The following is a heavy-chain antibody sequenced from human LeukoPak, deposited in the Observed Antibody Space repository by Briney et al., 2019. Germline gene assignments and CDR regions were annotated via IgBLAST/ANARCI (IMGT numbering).Heavy chain of an antibody. D-gene: IGHD4-17*01. CDR3: AKDPDGDKPFDY. CDR2: IRYDGSNK. V-gene: IGHV3-30*02. Sequence: GGSLRLSCAGSGFTFSSYGMHWVRQAPGKGLEWVAFIRYDGSNKYYADSVKGRFTISRDNSKNTLYLQMNSLRAEDTAVYYCAKDPDGDKPFDYWGQGTLVTVSS. CDR1: GFTFSSYG. J-gene: IGHJ4*02.